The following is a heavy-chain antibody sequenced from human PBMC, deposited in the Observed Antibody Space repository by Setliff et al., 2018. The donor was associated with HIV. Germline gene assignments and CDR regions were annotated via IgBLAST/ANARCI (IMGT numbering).Heavy chain of an antibody. Sequence: PSETLSLTCTVSTDSLSSSTNHWGWIRQPPGKGLEWIGNINYGGAPYYNPSLKSRVTISIDTSKSQFPLKLTSVTAADTAVYFCARDPHYFDTSGYYSYFYFDYWGHGTLVTVSS. CDR1: TDSLSSSTNH. V-gene: IGHV4-39*06. CDR3: ARDPHYFDTSGYYSYFYFDY. CDR2: INYGGAP. D-gene: IGHD3-22*01. J-gene: IGHJ4*01.